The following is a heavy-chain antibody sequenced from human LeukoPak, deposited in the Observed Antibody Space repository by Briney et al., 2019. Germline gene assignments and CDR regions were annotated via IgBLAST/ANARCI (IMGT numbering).Heavy chain of an antibody. Sequence: GGSLRLSCAASGFTVSSNYMNWVRQAPGKGLKWVSSISSSSSYIYYADSVKGRFTISRDNAKNSLYLQMNSLRAEDTAVYYCARVRQWQPHFDYWGQGTLVTVSS. V-gene: IGHV3-21*01. CDR3: ARVRQWQPHFDY. J-gene: IGHJ4*02. CDR1: GFTVSSNY. CDR2: ISSSSSYI. D-gene: IGHD6-19*01.